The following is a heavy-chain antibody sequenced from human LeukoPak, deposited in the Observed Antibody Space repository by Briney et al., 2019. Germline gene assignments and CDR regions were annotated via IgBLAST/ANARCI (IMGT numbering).Heavy chain of an antibody. J-gene: IGHJ5*02. D-gene: IGHD6-19*01. Sequence: SETLSLTCTVSGGSISSYYWSWIRQPPGKGLELIGYIYYSGSTNYNPSLKSRVTISVDTSKNQFSLKLSSVTAADTAVYYCARGVYSSGWYWFDPWGQGTLVTVSS. CDR1: GGSISSYY. CDR2: IYYSGST. V-gene: IGHV4-59*08. CDR3: ARGVYSSGWYWFDP.